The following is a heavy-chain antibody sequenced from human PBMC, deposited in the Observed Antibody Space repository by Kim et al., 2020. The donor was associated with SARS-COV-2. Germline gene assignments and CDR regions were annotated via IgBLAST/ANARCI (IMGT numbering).Heavy chain of an antibody. Sequence: ASVKVSCKASGYTFTSYGISWVRQAPGQGLEWMGWISAYNGNTNYAQKLQGRVTMTTDTSTSTAYMELRSLRSDDTAVYYCARDTIFVLAGTNFDYWGQGTLVTVSS. CDR3: ARDTIFVLAGTNFDY. D-gene: IGHD3-3*01. CDR2: ISAYNGNT. CDR1: GYTFTSYG. V-gene: IGHV1-18*01. J-gene: IGHJ4*02.